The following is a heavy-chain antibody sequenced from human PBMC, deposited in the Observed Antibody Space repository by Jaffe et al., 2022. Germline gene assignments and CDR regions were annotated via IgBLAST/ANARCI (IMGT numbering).Heavy chain of an antibody. V-gene: IGHV3-66*02. D-gene: IGHD3-22*01. Sequence: EVQLVESGGGLVQPGGSLRLSCAASGFTVSSNYMSWVRQAPGKGLEWVSVIYSGGSTYYADSVKGRFTISRDNSKNTLYLQMNSLRAEDTAVYYCASGGSGYYSYYFDYWGQGTLVTVSS. CDR1: GFTVSSNY. CDR3: ASGGSGYYSYYFDY. J-gene: IGHJ4*02. CDR2: IYSGGST.